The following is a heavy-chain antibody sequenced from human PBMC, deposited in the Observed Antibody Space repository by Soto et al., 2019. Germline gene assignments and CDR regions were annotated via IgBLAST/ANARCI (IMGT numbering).Heavy chain of an antibody. J-gene: IGHJ6*03. V-gene: IGHV3-7*01. D-gene: IGHD3-3*01. Sequence: EVQLVESGGGLVQPGGSLRLSCAASGFTFSRSWMNWVRQAPGKGLEWVANIKQDGSEKFYVDSVKGRFTIARDNAKSLRYLQMNSLRAEDKAVYYCARGNGYYPYYYYYLDVWGKGTTVTVSS. CDR2: IKQDGSEK. CDR1: GFTFSRSW. CDR3: ARGNGYYPYYYYYLDV.